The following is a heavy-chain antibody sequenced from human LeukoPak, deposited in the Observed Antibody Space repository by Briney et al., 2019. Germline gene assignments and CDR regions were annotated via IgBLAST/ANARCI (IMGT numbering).Heavy chain of an antibody. J-gene: IGHJ5*02. D-gene: IGHD6-13*01. CDR1: GFTVSSNY. CDR3: TRMASSSWFHWFGP. Sequence: GGSLRLSCAASGFTVSSNYMSWVRQAPGKGLEWVGFIRSKAYGGTTEYAASVKGRFTISRDDSKSIAYLQMNSLKTEDTAVYYWTRMASSSWFHWFGPWGQGTLVTVS. V-gene: IGHV3-49*04. CDR2: IRSKAYGGTT.